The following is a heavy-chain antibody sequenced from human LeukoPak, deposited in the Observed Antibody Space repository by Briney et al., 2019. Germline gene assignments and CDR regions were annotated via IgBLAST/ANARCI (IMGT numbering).Heavy chain of an antibody. D-gene: IGHD6-13*01. CDR3: ARGYSSSWPHFHGVDY. CDR1: GGSISSYY. CDR2: IYYSGST. Sequence: PSETLSLTCTVSGGSISSYYWSWIRQPPGKGLEWIGYIYYSGSTNYNPSLKSRVTISVDTSKNQFSLKLSSVTAADTAVYYCARGYSSSWPHFHGVDYWGQGTLVTVSS. V-gene: IGHV4-59*01. J-gene: IGHJ4*02.